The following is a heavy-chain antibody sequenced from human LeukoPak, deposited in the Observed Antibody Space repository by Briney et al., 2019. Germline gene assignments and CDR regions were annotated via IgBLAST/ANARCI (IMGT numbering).Heavy chain of an antibody. Sequence: GGSLRLSCAASGFTFSSYWMNWVRRAPGKGLEWVANINQDGSEKYFVDSVKGRFTISRDNAKNSVYLQMTSLRAEDTAVYYCAREYGSFDYWGQGTLVTVSS. CDR1: GFTFSSYW. V-gene: IGHV3-7*03. CDR2: INQDGSEK. D-gene: IGHD1-26*01. CDR3: AREYGSFDY. J-gene: IGHJ4*02.